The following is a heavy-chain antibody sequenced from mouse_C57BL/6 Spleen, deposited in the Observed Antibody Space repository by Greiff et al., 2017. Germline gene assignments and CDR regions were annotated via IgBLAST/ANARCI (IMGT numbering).Heavy chain of an antibody. J-gene: IGHJ2*01. CDR2: IYPGDGDT. CDR3: ARYIEDY. Sequence: QVQLKQSGPELVKPGASVKISCKASGYAFSSSWMNWVKQRPGKGLGWIGRIYPGDGDTNYNGKFKGKATLTADKSSSTAYMQLSSLTSEDSAVYFCARYIEDYWGQGTTLTVSS. D-gene: IGHD1-3*01. CDR1: GYAFSSSW. V-gene: IGHV1-82*01.